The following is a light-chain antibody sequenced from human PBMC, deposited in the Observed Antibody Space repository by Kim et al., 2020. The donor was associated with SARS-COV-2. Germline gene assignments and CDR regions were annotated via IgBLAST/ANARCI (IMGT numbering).Light chain of an antibody. CDR2: AAS. CDR3: QQCKSAPWT. V-gene: IGKV1-27*01. Sequence: AAVGDRVTNTCRASQGISNYLAWYQQKPGKVPKLLIYAASALQSGVPSRFSGSGSGTDFTLTSTSLQPEDVAAYYGQQCKSAPWTFGQGTKVEIK. J-gene: IGKJ1*01. CDR1: QGISNY.